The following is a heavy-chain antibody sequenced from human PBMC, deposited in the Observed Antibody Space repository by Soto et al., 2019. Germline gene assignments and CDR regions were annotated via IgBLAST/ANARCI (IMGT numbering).Heavy chain of an antibody. D-gene: IGHD4-17*01. CDR3: ARETYGDYVGYFDP. J-gene: IGHJ5*02. Sequence: SETLSLTCTVSGGSISSGDYYWSWIRQPPGKGLEWIGYIYYSGSTYYNPSLKSRVTMSVDNSKNQFSLRLSSLTAADTAVYYCARETYGDYVGYFDPWGQGIQVTVSS. V-gene: IGHV4-30-4*02. CDR1: GGSISSGDYY. CDR2: IYYSGST.